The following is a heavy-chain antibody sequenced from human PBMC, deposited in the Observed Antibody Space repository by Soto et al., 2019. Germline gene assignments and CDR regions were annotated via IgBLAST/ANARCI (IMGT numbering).Heavy chain of an antibody. CDR1: GGSFSGYY. Sequence: QVQLQQWGAGLLKPSESLSLTCAVHGGSFSGYYWSWIRQSPGKGLEWIGEISHSGSTNYNPSLKSRVTISLDTSKTQCSLKLSSVTAADTAVYYCARGPYGSGIRSPYYNYYMDVWGKGTTVTVSS. V-gene: IGHV4-34*01. D-gene: IGHD3-10*01. J-gene: IGHJ6*03. CDR3: ARGPYGSGIRSPYYNYYMDV. CDR2: ISHSGST.